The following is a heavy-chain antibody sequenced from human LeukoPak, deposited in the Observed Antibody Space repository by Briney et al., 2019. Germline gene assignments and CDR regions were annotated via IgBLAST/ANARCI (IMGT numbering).Heavy chain of an antibody. V-gene: IGHV3-74*01. J-gene: IGHJ6*04. CDR3: AKKAGLYYYYYGMDV. CDR1: GFTFSRHW. CDR2: IKSDGTRT. D-gene: IGHD3/OR15-3a*01. Sequence: PGGSLRLSCAASGFTFSRHWMYWVRQVPGKGLVWVSSIKSDGTRTTYADSVKGRFTISRDNAKNTLYLQMYNLRAEDTAVYYCAKKAGLYYYYYGMDVWGKGTTVTVSS.